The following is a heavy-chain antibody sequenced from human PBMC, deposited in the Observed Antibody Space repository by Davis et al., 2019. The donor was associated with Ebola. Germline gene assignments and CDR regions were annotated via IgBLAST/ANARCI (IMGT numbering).Heavy chain of an antibody. CDR2: INHSGST. V-gene: IGHV4-34*01. D-gene: IGHD4-17*01. J-gene: IGHJ6*02. CDR1: GGSFSGYY. Sequence: SETLSLTCAVYGGSFSGYYWSWIRQPPGKGLEWIGEINHSGSTNYNPSLKSRVTISVGTSKNQFSLKLSSVTAADTAVYYCARGMTTVTTDYYYYYGMDVWGQGTTVTVSS. CDR3: ARGMTTVTTDYYYYYGMDV.